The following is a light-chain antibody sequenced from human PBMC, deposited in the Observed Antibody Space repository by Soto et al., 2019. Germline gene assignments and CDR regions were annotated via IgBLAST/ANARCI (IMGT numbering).Light chain of an antibody. CDR3: QQYYNWPRT. J-gene: IGKJ1*01. CDR1: QSISDN. Sequence: DIEMTQSPTTLSVSQGDRATLSCRASQSISDNLNWYQQKPGKAPRLLIHGASRRATGFPARFSGSGSGTDFTLTISSLQSEDFAIYYCQQYYNWPRTFGQGTKVDIK. CDR2: GAS. V-gene: IGKV3-15*01.